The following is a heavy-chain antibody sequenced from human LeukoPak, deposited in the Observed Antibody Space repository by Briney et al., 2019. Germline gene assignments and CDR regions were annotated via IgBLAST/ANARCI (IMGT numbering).Heavy chain of an antibody. CDR3: ARDLFGVVSH. D-gene: IGHD3-3*01. CDR2: IYYSGGT. V-gene: IGHV4-31*03. CDR1: GGSISSGGYY. J-gene: IGHJ4*02. Sequence: PSQTLSLTCTVSGGSISSGGYYWSWIRQHPGKGLEWIGYIYYSGGTYYNPSLKSRVTISVDTSKNQFSLKLSSVTAADTAVYHCARDLFGVVSHWGQGTLVTVSS.